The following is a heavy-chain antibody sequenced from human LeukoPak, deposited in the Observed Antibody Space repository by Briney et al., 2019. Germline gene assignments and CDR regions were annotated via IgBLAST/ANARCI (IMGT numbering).Heavy chain of an antibody. D-gene: IGHD3-10*01. J-gene: IGHJ4*02. Sequence: GGTLRLSCAASGFSFSRYGMHWVRQAPGKGLEWVAVISYDGSNKYYADSVKGRFTISRDNSKNTLYLQMNSLRADDTAVYYCARDSSMLRGPLVIYYFDFWGQGILVTVSS. CDR3: ARDSSMLRGPLVIYYFDF. CDR2: ISYDGSNK. CDR1: GFSFSRYG. V-gene: IGHV3-30*03.